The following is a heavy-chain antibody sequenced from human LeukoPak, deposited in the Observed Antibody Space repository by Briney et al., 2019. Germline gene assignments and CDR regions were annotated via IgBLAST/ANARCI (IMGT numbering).Heavy chain of an antibody. Sequence: NSSETLSLTCTVPGDSISSYYWSWIRQPPGKGLEWVGYIYYSGSTNYNPSLKSRVTISVDTSKNQFSLKLSSVTAADTAVYYCARGGPPYYYDSSGYLDYWGQGTLVTVSS. CDR1: GDSISSYY. V-gene: IGHV4-59*01. CDR3: ARGGPPYYYDSSGYLDY. J-gene: IGHJ4*01. D-gene: IGHD3-22*01. CDR2: IYYSGST.